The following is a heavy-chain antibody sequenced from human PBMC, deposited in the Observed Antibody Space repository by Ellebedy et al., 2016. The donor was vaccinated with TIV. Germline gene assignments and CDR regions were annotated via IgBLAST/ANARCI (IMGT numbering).Heavy chain of an antibody. CDR2: IRQDGTK. D-gene: IGHD4-17*01. Sequence: GGSLRLSCAVSGFSFSSYWMSWVRQAPGKGLEWVANIRQDGTKNFVDSVKGRFTISRDNDHNSLYLQMNSLRVEDTAVYYCARDGAYGDYAPGQYGMDVWGQGTTVIVS. J-gene: IGHJ6*02. V-gene: IGHV3-7*03. CDR1: GFSFSSYW. CDR3: ARDGAYGDYAPGQYGMDV.